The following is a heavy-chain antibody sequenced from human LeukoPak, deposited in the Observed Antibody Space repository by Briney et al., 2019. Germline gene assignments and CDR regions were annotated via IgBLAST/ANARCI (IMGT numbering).Heavy chain of an antibody. CDR1: GYTFNTYG. CDR3: ATICCLASAKWYPDDY. J-gene: IGHJ4*02. D-gene: IGHD2-2*01. V-gene: IGHV1-18*01. Sequence: ASVKVSCKASGYTFNTYGISWVRQAPGQGLEWMGWISAYNGITEFAQKFQDRVTMTIDTSTSTAYMELRSLTSDDTAVYYCATICCLASAKWYPDDYWGQGTLVTVFS. CDR2: ISAYNGIT.